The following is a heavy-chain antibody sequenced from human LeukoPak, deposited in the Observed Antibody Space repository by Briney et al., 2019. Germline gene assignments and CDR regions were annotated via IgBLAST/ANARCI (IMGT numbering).Heavy chain of an antibody. J-gene: IGHJ3*02. D-gene: IGHD1-26*01. Sequence: VQPGGSLRLSCAASGFTFSSFAMTWVRQAPGKGLEWVSAISGSGITTYYADSVKGRFTISRDKSQNTLFLQMNSLRAEDTALYFCAKVVRWEATHGAFDIWGQGTVVTVSS. V-gene: IGHV3-23*01. CDR3: AKVVRWEATHGAFDI. CDR2: ISGSGITT. CDR1: GFTFSSFA.